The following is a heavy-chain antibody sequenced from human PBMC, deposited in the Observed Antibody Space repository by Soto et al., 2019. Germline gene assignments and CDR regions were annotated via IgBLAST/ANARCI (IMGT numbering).Heavy chain of an antibody. Sequence: QVHLQESGPGLVKPSETLSLTCTVSGVSIRSYYWSWIRQPPGKGLEWIGYIYYSGITNYNPSLKSRDTMSVDTSKNQFSLKLSSVTAADTAVYYCAKGGAQISSLTTFDYWGQGTLVTVSS. CDR3: AKGGAQISSLTTFDY. D-gene: IGHD1-26*01. V-gene: IGHV4-59*01. CDR2: IYYSGIT. CDR1: GVSIRSYY. J-gene: IGHJ4*02.